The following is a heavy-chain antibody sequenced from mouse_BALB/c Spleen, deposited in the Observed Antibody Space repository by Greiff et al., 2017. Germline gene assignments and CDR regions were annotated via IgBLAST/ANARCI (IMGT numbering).Heavy chain of an antibody. CDR3: ARKNYGNYDWYFDV. V-gene: IGHV2-2*02. CDR1: GFSLTSYG. D-gene: IGHD2-1*01. CDR2: IWSGGST. J-gene: IGHJ1*01. Sequence: QVQLQQSGPGLVQPSQSLSITCTVSGFSLTSYGVHWVRQSPGKGLEWLGVIWSGGSTDYNAAFISRLSISKDNSKSQVFFKMNSLQANDTAIYYCARKNYGNYDWYFDVWGAGTTVTVSS.